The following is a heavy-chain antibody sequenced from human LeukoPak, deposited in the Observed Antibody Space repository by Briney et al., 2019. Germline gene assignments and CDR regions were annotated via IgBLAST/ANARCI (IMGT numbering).Heavy chain of an antibody. J-gene: IGHJ3*02. V-gene: IGHV4-39*01. CDR3: ARHGRPDDTFDI. CDR2: IYFSGST. CDR1: GGSISSSTYY. Sequence: PSETLSLTCSVSGGSISSSTYYWGWIRQPPGKGLEWIGSIYFSGSTYYNASLKSRVTISVDTSKNQFSLKLSSVTAADTAVFYRARHGRPDDTFDIWGQGTMVTVSS. D-gene: IGHD2-15*01.